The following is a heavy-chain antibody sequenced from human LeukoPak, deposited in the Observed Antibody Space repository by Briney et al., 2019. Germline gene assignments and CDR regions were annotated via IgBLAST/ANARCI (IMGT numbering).Heavy chain of an antibody. Sequence: PGGSLRLSCAASGFTVSSNYMSWVRQAPGKGLEWVSVIYSGGSTYYADSVKGRFTISRDNSKNTVYLQMNSLRAEDTAVYYCARDGSYYDSSGYYYYYYGMDVWGQGTTVTVSS. V-gene: IGHV3-66*01. CDR2: IYSGGST. CDR1: GFTVSSNY. CDR3: ARDGSYYDSSGYYYYYYGMDV. D-gene: IGHD3-22*01. J-gene: IGHJ6*02.